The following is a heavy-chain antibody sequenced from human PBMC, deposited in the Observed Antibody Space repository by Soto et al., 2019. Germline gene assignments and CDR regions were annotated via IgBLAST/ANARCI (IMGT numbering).Heavy chain of an antibody. CDR1: GVSITSYF. CDR3: AIARVADSSLDH. CDR2: ISFSGAT. V-gene: IGHV4-59*01. J-gene: IGHJ4*02. D-gene: IGHD3-3*01. Sequence: SETLSLTCTVSGVSITSYFWSWIRQTPGKGLDWIGSISFSGATYSNPSLKGRAALSVDTSENHLSLTLNSVTSADTAVYFCAIARVADSSLDHWGQGTLVTVSS.